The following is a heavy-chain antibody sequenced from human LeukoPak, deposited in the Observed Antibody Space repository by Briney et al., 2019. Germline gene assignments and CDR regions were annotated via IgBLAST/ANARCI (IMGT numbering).Heavy chain of an antibody. D-gene: IGHD5-24*01. CDR2: ISTYNGNT. V-gene: IGHV1-18*01. J-gene: IGHJ4*02. Sequence: ASAKVSCKASGYTFTSYAFSWVRQAPGQGLEWMGWISTYNGNTKYAQKLQGRVTMTTDTSTTTAYMELRSLRSDDTAVFYCARVRDGPPYYFDYGGQETRVPVSS. CDR3: ARVRDGPPYYFDY. CDR1: GYTFTSYA.